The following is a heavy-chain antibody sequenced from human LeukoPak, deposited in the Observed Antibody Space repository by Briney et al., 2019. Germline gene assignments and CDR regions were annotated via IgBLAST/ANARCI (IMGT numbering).Heavy chain of an antibody. CDR3: ARGRGYYTDWGYYYMDV. V-gene: IGHV3-7*01. D-gene: IGHD3-3*01. CDR2: IKQDGSEK. J-gene: IGHJ6*03. Sequence: GGSLRLSCAASGFTFSSYWMSWVRQAPGKGLEWVANIKQDGSEKYYVDSVKGRFTISRDNAKNSLYLQMNSLRAEDTAVYYCARGRGYYTDWGYYYMDVWGKGTTVTVPS. CDR1: GFTFSSYW.